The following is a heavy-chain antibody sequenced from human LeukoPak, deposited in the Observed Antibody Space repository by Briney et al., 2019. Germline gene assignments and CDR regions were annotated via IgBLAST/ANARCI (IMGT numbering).Heavy chain of an antibody. D-gene: IGHD1-1*01. CDR2: IGTAGDT. J-gene: IGHJ3*02. Sequence: GGSLRLSCAASGFTFSSYDMHWVRQATGKGLEWVSAIGTAGDTYYPGSVKGRFTISRENAKNSLYLQMNGLRAGDTAVYYCARGTGTTYDDAFDIWGQGTMVTVSS. CDR3: ARGTGTTYDDAFDI. V-gene: IGHV3-13*01. CDR1: GFTFSSYD.